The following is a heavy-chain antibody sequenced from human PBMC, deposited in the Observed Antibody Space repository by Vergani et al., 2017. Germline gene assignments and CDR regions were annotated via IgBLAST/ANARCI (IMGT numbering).Heavy chain of an antibody. V-gene: IGHV3-21*01. CDR3: ARDLXYYDSSGYYSGFFDY. CDR2: ISSSSSYI. D-gene: IGHD3-22*01. Sequence: EVQLVESGGGLVKPGGSLRLSCAASGFTFSSYSMNWVRQAPGKGLEWVSSISSSSSYIYYADSVKGRFTISRDNAKNSLYLQMNSLRAEDTAVYYCARDLXYYDSSGYYSGFFDYWGQGTLVTVSS. J-gene: IGHJ4*02. CDR1: GFTFSSYS.